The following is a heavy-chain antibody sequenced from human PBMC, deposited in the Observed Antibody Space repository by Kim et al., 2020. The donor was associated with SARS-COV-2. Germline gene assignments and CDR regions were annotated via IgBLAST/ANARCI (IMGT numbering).Heavy chain of an antibody. J-gene: IGHJ5*02. CDR3: ARSQIRERYDILTGYPNWFDP. Sequence: SETLSLTCTVSGGSISSYYWSWIRQPPGKGLEWIGYIYYSGSTNYNPSLKSRVTISVDTSKNQFSLKLSSVTAADTAVYYCARSQIRERYDILTGYPNWFDPWGQGTLVTVSS. CDR1: GGSISSYY. D-gene: IGHD3-9*01. CDR2: IYYSGST. V-gene: IGHV4-59*13.